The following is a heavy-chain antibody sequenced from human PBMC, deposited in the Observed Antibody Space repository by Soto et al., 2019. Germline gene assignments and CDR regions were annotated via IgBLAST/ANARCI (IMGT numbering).Heavy chain of an antibody. D-gene: IGHD3-22*01. CDR1: GFTFSSYG. CDR2: ISYDGSNK. V-gene: IGHV3-30*18. Sequence: QVQLVESGGGVVQPGRSLRLSCAASGFTFSSYGMHWVRQAPGKGLEWVAVISYDGSNKYYADSVKGRFTISRDNSQTKLYLQRNSVRAEDTAVYYCADEWVCDSSGWSFDYWGQGTLVTASS. CDR3: ADEWVCDSSGWSFDY. J-gene: IGHJ4*02.